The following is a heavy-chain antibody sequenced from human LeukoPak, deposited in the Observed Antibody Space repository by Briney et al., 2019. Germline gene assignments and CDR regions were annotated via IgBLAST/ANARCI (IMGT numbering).Heavy chain of an antibody. D-gene: IGHD3-22*01. Sequence: ASVKVSCKASGYTFTSYGISWVRQAPGQGLEWMGWISAYNGNTNYAQKLQGRVTMTTDTSTSTAYMELRSLRSDDTAVYYCALTEDYYDSSGTGDYWGQGTLATVSS. CDR1: GYTFTSYG. CDR2: ISAYNGNT. CDR3: ALTEDYYDSSGTGDY. J-gene: IGHJ4*02. V-gene: IGHV1-18*01.